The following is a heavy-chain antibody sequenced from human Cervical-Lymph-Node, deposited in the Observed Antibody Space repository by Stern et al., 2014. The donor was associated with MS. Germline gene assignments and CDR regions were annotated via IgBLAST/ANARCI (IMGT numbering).Heavy chain of an antibody. D-gene: IGHD3-22*01. J-gene: IGHJ1*01. CDR3: ARGGYFDSSGYFLAEYFQH. Sequence: DQLGESGAEVKKPGASVKVSCKASGYSFTSYYLHWVRQAPGQGLEWMGMINPGGGNTIYARRLQGRVTMTRDTSTTTVYMELSSLRSADTAVYYCARGGYFDSSGYFLAEYFQHWGQGTLVTVSS. CDR2: INPGGGNT. CDR1: GYSFTSYY. V-gene: IGHV1-46*04.